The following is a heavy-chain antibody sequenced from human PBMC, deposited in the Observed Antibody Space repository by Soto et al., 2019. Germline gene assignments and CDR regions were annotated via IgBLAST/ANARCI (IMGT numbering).Heavy chain of an antibody. V-gene: IGHV4-31*03. D-gene: IGHD2-21*02. CDR2: IYYNGST. CDR1: GGSINGAYY. Sequence: QMQLQESGPGLVRPSETLSLTCTVSGGSINGAYYWGWVRQHPGKGLEWIGFIYYNGSTYQNLSLKSRLTMSIDTSKNQFSLRLTSVTVADTAVYYCARVAYGDYTPRGVFDMWGQGTTVTVSA. J-gene: IGHJ3*02. CDR3: ARVAYGDYTPRGVFDM.